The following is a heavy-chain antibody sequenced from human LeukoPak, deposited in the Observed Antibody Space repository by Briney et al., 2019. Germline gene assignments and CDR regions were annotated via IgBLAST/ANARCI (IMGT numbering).Heavy chain of an antibody. CDR2: IYYSGGT. Sequence: SETLSLTCTVSGGSIRSGSHYWAWIRQPPGKGLEWIGSIYYSGGTYYNPSLENRVTISIDTSKNHFSLKLSSLSAADTSVYYCAKRDDSGGNLVDLWGQGTLVTVS. CDR3: AKRDDSGGNLVDL. J-gene: IGHJ4*02. V-gene: IGHV4-39*02. CDR1: GGSIRSGSHY. D-gene: IGHD3-22*01.